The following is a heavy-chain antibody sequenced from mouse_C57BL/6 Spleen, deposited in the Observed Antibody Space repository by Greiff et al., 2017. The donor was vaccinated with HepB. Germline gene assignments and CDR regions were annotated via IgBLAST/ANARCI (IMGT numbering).Heavy chain of an antibody. CDR1: GYAFSSSW. CDR3: ARKTTVVAGFDY. J-gene: IGHJ2*01. Sequence: VQLQQSGPELVKPGASVKISCKASGYAFSSSWMNWVKQRPGKGLEWIGRIYPGDGDTNYNGKFKGKATLTADKSSSTAYMQLSSLTSEDSAVYFCARKTTVVAGFDYWGQGTTLTVSS. D-gene: IGHD1-1*01. CDR2: IYPGDGDT. V-gene: IGHV1-82*01.